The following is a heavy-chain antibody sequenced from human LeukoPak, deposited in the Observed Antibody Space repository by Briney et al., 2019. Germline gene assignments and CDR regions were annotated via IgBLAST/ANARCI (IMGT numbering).Heavy chain of an antibody. CDR1: GYTFTSYA. D-gene: IGHD1-26*01. J-gene: IGHJ4*02. V-gene: IGHV1-3*01. Sequence: ASVKVSCKASGYTFTSYAMHWVRQAPGQRLEWMGWINAGNGNTKYSQKFQGRVTITRDTSASTAYMELSSLRSEDTAVYYCARDIVGATTPFDYWGQGTLVTVSS. CDR3: ARDIVGATTPFDY. CDR2: INAGNGNT.